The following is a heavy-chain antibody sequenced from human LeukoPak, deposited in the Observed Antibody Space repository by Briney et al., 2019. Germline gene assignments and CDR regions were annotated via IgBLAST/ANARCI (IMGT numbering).Heavy chain of an antibody. D-gene: IGHD3-22*01. J-gene: IGHJ4*02. CDR2: IYYSGST. CDR1: GGSISSDAYY. Sequence: SETLSLTCTVSGGSISSDAYYWSWIRQHPGKGLEWIGYIYYSGSTYYNPSLKSRVTISVDTSKNQFSLKLSSVTAADTAVYYCASNYGSGGYYRSVVGYWGQGTLVTVSS. V-gene: IGHV4-31*03. CDR3: ASNYGSGGYYRSVVGY.